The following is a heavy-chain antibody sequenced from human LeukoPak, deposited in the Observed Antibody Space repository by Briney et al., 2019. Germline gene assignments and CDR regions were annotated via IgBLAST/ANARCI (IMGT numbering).Heavy chain of an antibody. CDR2: INPNSGGT. CDR1: GYTFTGYY. V-gene: IGHV1-2*02. Sequence: GASVTVSCKASGYTFTGYYMHWVRQAPGQGLEWMGWINPNSGGTNYAQKFQGRVTMTRDTSISTAYMELSRLRYDDTAVYYCARGFREQLARIDYWGQGTLVTVSS. D-gene: IGHD6-13*01. CDR3: ARGFREQLARIDY. J-gene: IGHJ4*02.